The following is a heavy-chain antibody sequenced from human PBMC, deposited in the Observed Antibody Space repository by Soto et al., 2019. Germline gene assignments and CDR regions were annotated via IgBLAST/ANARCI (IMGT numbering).Heavy chain of an antibody. Sequence: SETLPLTCTVSGGSVTSGGYYWSWIRKHPGKGLEWIGYIYYSGGTYYNPSLNSRVTLSVDTSKNQFSLKLTSVTAADTAVYYCARSILTGFYAYFDYWGQGTLGTVSS. CDR1: GGSVTSGGYY. J-gene: IGHJ4*02. CDR2: IYYSGGT. CDR3: ARSILTGFYAYFDY. V-gene: IGHV4-31*02. D-gene: IGHD3-9*01.